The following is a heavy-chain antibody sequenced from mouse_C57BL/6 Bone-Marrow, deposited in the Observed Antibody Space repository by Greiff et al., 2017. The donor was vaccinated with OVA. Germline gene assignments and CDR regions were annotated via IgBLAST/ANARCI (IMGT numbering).Heavy chain of an antibody. V-gene: IGHV1-4*01. Sequence: VQLQQSGAELARPGASVKMSCKASGYTFTSYTMHWVKQRPGQGLEWIGYINPRSGYPKYNQKFKDKATLTAEKSSSTAYMQLSSLTSEDSAVYYCAREDGNWFAYWGQGTLVTVSA. CDR2: INPRSGYP. CDR1: GYTFTSYT. D-gene: IGHD2-1*01. J-gene: IGHJ3*01. CDR3: AREDGNWFAY.